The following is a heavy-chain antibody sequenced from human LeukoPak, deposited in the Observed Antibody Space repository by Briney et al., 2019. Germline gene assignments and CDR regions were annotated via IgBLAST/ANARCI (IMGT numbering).Heavy chain of an antibody. Sequence: SETLSLTCTVSGGSMTNYYWNWIRQPPGKGLEWIGYISASGTTNYNPSLMSRVTISVDTSKNQFSLKLSSVTAADTAVYYCARGLRYYYYYMDVWGRGTTVTVSS. V-gene: IGHV4-4*09. J-gene: IGHJ6*03. CDR3: ARGLRYYYYYMDV. CDR2: ISASGTT. CDR1: GGSMTNYY.